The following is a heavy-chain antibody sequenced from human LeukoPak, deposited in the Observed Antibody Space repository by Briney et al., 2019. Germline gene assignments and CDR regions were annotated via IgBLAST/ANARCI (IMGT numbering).Heavy chain of an antibody. CDR3: ARVGYDILTNPFDY. CDR2: INHSGNT. D-gene: IGHD3-9*01. V-gene: IGHV4-34*01. CDR1: GGSFSGYY. Sequence: SETLSLTCAVYGGSFSGYYWSWIRQPPGKGLEWIGEINHSGNTNYNPSLKSRVTISVDTSKNQFSLKLSSVTAADTAVYYCARVGYDILTNPFDYWGQGTLVTVSS. J-gene: IGHJ4*02.